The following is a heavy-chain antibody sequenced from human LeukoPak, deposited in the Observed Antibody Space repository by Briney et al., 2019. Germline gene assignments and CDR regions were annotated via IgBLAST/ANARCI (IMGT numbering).Heavy chain of an antibody. CDR1: GFTSDDYG. V-gene: IGHV3-20*04. J-gene: IGHJ6*03. CDR3: ARGIAAAGPYYYYMDV. Sequence: PGGSLRLSCAASGFTSDDYGMSWVRQAPGKGLEWVSGINWNGGSTGYADSVKGRFTISRDNAKNSLYLQMNSLRAEDTALYYCARGIAAAGPYYYYMDVWGKGTTVTVSS. CDR2: INWNGGST. D-gene: IGHD6-13*01.